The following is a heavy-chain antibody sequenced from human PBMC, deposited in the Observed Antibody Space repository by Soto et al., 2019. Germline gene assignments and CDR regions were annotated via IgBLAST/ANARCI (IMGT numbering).Heavy chain of an antibody. D-gene: IGHD3-10*01. Sequence: QVQLVESGGGVVQPGRFLRLSCAASGFPFTTYGMHWVREGPGKGQEWVAVISYDGSNKYYADSVKDRFTISRDNSKNTLYLQMNSLRPEDTALYYCVGGQYYFDYRGQGTLVTVSS. J-gene: IGHJ4*02. CDR2: ISYDGSNK. CDR1: GFPFTTYG. V-gene: IGHV3-30*03. CDR3: VGGQYYFDY.